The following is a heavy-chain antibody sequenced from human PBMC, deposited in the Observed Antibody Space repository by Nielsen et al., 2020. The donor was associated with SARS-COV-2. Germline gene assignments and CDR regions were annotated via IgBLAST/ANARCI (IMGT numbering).Heavy chain of an antibody. CDR2: IWYDGSNK. D-gene: IGHD3-10*01. J-gene: IGHJ4*02. CDR3: ARERSTMVRGAITD. CDR1: GFTFSSYG. V-gene: IGHV3-33*01. Sequence: GESLKISCAASGFTFSSYGMHWVRQAPGKGLEWVAVIWYDGSNKYYADSVKGRFTISRDNAKNSLYLQMNSLRAEDTAVYYCARERSTMVRGAITDWGQGTLVTVSS.